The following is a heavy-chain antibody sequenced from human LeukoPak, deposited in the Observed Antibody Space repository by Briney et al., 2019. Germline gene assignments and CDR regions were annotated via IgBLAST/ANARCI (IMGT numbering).Heavy chain of an antibody. D-gene: IGHD6-13*01. Sequence: GGSLRLSCAASGFTFSSYNMNWVRQAPGKGLEWVSSISSSSSYIYYADSVKGRITISRDNAKSSLYLQMNSLRAEDTAVYYCAREEYSSSWYFDYWGQGTLVTVSS. CDR1: GFTFSSYN. V-gene: IGHV3-21*01. CDR2: ISSSSSYI. J-gene: IGHJ4*02. CDR3: AREEYSSSWYFDY.